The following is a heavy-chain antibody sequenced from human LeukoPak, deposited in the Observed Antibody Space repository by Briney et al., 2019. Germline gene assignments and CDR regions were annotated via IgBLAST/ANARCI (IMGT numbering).Heavy chain of an antibody. J-gene: IGHJ4*02. CDR3: ARLGSSWDFFDF. CDR2: IKQDAGEI. Sequence: GGSLRLSCAASGFTLSAYRMSWVRQLPGKGLEWVANIKQDAGEIRYVDSVKGRFTISRDNAKNSVYLQMNSLRAEDTGVYYCARLGSSWDFFDFWGQGTLVTVS. D-gene: IGHD6-13*01. V-gene: IGHV3-7*01. CDR1: GFTLSAYR.